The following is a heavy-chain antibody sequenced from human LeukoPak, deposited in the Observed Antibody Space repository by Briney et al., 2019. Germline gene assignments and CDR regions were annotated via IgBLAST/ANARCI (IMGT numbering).Heavy chain of an antibody. V-gene: IGHV3-66*01. D-gene: IGHD6-13*01. CDR1: GFTFSSYV. J-gene: IGHJ5*02. CDR2: IYSGGST. Sequence: GGSLRLSCAASGFTFSSYVMSWVRQAPGKGLEWVSVIYSGGSTYYADSVKGRFTISRDNSKNTLYLQMNSLRAEDTAVYYCARGVAAAGPYNWFDPWGQGTLVTVSS. CDR3: ARGVAAAGPYNWFDP.